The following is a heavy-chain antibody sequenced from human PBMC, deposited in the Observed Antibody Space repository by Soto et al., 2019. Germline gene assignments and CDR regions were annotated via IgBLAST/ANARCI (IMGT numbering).Heavy chain of an antibody. CDR2: IYYSGST. J-gene: IGHJ6*02. CDR3: ARVNYDFWSGYYRYYYYGMDV. D-gene: IGHD3-3*01. CDR1: GGSISSSGYY. V-gene: IGHV4-39*01. Sequence: SETQSLPSTVLGGSISSSGYYWVWIRQPPGKGLEWIGSIYYSGSTYYNPSLKSRVTISVDTSKNQFSLKLSSVTAADTAVYYCARVNYDFWSGYYRYYYYGMDVWGQGTTVTVSS.